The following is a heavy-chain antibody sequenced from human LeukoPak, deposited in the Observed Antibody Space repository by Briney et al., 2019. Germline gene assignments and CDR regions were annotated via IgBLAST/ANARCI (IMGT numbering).Heavy chain of an antibody. CDR2: IIPIFGTA. J-gene: IGHJ4*02. CDR3: ARSYGSLHPFDY. V-gene: IGHV1-69*05. D-gene: IGHD3-10*01. Sequence: SVKVSCKASGGTFSSYAMSWVRQAPGQGLEWMGRIIPIFGTANYAQKFQGRVTITTDESTSTAYMELSSLRSEDTAVYYCARSYGSLHPFDYWGQGTLVTVSS. CDR1: GGTFSSYA.